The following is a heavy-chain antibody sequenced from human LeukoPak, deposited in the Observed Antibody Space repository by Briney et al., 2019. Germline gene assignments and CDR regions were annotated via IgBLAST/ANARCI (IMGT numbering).Heavy chain of an antibody. J-gene: IGHJ4*02. CDR1: GFTFSSYG. V-gene: IGHV3-30*02. Sequence: SGGSLRLSCAASGFTFSSYGMHWVRQAPGKGLEWVAFIRYDGSNKYYADSVKGRFTISRDNSKNTLYLQMNSLRAEDTAVYYCAKDQGDYPETFDYWGQGTLVTVSS. CDR2: IRYDGSNK. D-gene: IGHD4-17*01. CDR3: AKDQGDYPETFDY.